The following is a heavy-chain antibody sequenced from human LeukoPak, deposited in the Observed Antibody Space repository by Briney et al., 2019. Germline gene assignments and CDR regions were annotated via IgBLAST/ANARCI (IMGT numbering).Heavy chain of an antibody. D-gene: IGHD3-22*01. Sequence: SGPTRVNPTQTLTLTGTFSGFSLSTSGVGVGWIRQPPGKALEWLALIYWNDDKRYSPSLKSRLTITTDTSKIQVGLTMTNMDTVDTATYYCAHSYYYDSSGSDWEYWGQGTLVTVSS. J-gene: IGHJ4*02. CDR2: IYWNDDK. CDR1: GFSLSTSGVG. V-gene: IGHV2-5*01. CDR3: AHSYYYDSSGSDWEY.